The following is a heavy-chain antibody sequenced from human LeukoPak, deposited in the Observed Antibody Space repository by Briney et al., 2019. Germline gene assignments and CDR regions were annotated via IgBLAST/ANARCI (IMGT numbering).Heavy chain of an antibody. CDR2: INPNSGGT. CDR1: GYTFTSYY. D-gene: IGHD2-2*01. Sequence: ASVKVSCTASGYTFTSYYMHWVRQAPGQGLEWMGWINPNSGGTNYAQKFQGRVTMTRDTSISTAYMELSRLRSDDTAVYYCARDHCSSTSCYGYYYGMDVWGQGTTVTVSS. V-gene: IGHV1-2*02. J-gene: IGHJ6*02. CDR3: ARDHCSSTSCYGYYYGMDV.